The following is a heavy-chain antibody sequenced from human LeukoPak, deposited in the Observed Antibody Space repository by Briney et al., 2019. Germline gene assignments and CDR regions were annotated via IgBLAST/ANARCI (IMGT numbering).Heavy chain of an antibody. V-gene: IGHV3-23*01. J-gene: IGHJ4*02. CDR3: AKAAFGVVIGNFDY. D-gene: IGHD3-3*01. CDR1: GFTFSSYA. CDR2: ISGITTST. Sequence: QPGGSLRLSCAASGFTFSSYAMSWVRQAPGKGLEWVSTISGITTSTYYADSVKGRFTISRDNSKNTLYLQMNSLRAEDTAVYYCAKAAFGVVIGNFDYWGQGTLVTVSS.